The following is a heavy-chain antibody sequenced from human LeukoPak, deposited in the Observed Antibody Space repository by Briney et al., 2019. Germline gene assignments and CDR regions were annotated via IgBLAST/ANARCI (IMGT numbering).Heavy chain of an antibody. CDR3: AKAALNTAMVYYYYYMDV. Sequence: GGSLRLSCAASGFTFSSYAMSWVRQAPGKGLEWVSAISGSGGSTYYADSVKGRFTISRDNSKNTLYLQMNSLRAEDTAVYYCAKAALNTAMVYYYYYMDVWGKGTTVTV. V-gene: IGHV3-23*01. J-gene: IGHJ6*03. CDR2: ISGSGGST. D-gene: IGHD5-18*01. CDR1: GFTFSSYA.